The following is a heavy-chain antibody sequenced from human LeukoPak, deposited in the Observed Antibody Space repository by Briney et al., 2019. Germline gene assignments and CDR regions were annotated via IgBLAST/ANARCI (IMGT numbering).Heavy chain of an antibody. Sequence: PGGSLRPSCAASGFTFSSYAMSWVRQAPGKGLEWVSAISDSGGYTYYADSVKGRFTISRDNSKNTLYLQMNSLRAEDTAVYYCAIGYGSGRPGNWFDPRGQGTLVTVSS. CDR1: GFTFSSYA. CDR3: AIGYGSGRPGNWFDP. J-gene: IGHJ5*02. V-gene: IGHV3-23*01. CDR2: ISDSGGYT. D-gene: IGHD3-10*01.